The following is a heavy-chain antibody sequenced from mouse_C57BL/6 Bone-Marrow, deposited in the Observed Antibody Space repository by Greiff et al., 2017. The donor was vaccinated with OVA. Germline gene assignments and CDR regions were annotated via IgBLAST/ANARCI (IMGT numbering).Heavy chain of an antibody. CDR3: AKNQDYGSSYDWYFDV. D-gene: IGHD1-1*01. CDR1: GFSLTSYG. J-gene: IGHJ1*03. CDR2: IWRGGST. V-gene: IGHV2-5*01. Sequence: QVQLQQSGPGLVQPSQSLSITCTVSGFSLTSYGVHWVRQSPGKGLEWLGVIWRGGSTDYNAAFMSRLGITKDNSKSQVFFKMNSLQADDTAIYYCAKNQDYGSSYDWYFDVWGTGTTVTVSS.